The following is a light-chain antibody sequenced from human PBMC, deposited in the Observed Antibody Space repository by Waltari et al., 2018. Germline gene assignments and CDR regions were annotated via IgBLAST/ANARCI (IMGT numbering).Light chain of an antibody. J-gene: IGLJ2*01. CDR3: SSYASSNTLI. Sequence: QSALTQPASVSGSPGQSITISCTGTSNDVGGYNLVCWYQQHPGKAPKLLIYEVNKRPSGVSNHFSGSKSGNTASLTISGLQAEDEADYYCSSYASSNTLIFGGGTKVTVL. CDR1: SNDVGGYNL. V-gene: IGLV2-23*02. CDR2: EVN.